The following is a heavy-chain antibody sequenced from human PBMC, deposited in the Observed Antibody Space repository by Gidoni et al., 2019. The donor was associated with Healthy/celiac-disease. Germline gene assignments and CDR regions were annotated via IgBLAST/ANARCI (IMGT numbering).Heavy chain of an antibody. CDR3: ARGGGVLGYCSGGSCPGFDY. CDR1: GFTFSSYS. CDR2: ISSSRSYI. V-gene: IGHV3-21*01. D-gene: IGHD2-15*01. Sequence: EVQLVESGGGLVKPGGSLRLSCAASGFTFSSYSMNWVRQAPGKGLEWVSSISSSRSYIYYADSVKGRFTISRDNAKNSLYLQMNSLRAEDTAVYYCARGGGVLGYCSGGSCPGFDYWGQGTLVTVSS. J-gene: IGHJ4*02.